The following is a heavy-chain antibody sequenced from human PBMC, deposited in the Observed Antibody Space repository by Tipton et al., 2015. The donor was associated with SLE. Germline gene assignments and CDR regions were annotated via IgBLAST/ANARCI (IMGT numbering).Heavy chain of an antibody. Sequence: QLVQSGAEVKKPGASVKVSCKASGYTFTSHGIIWVRQAPGQGLEWMGWISPYNGNTKYAQKLQGRVTMTTDTSTSTAYMELRSLRSEDTAVYYCARLKSGSQRRGYDLWGQGTMVTVSS. J-gene: IGHJ3*01. CDR1: GYTFTSHG. V-gene: IGHV1-18*01. CDR2: ISPYNGNT. CDR3: ARLKSGSQRRGYDL. D-gene: IGHD1-26*01.